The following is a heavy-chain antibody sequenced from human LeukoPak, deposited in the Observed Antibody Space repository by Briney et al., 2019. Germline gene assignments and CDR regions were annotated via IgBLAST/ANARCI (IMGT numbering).Heavy chain of an antibody. CDR1: GFTFSSYW. CDR2: IKQDGSEK. CDR3: ARDQGDYDYVWGSRWYFDY. J-gene: IGHJ4*02. V-gene: IGHV3-7*01. Sequence: PGGSLRLSCAASGFTFSSYWMSWVRRAPGKGLEWVANIKQDGSEKYYVDSVKGRFTISRDNAKNSLYLQMNSLRAEDTAVYYCARDQGDYDYVWGSRWYFDYWGQGTLVTVSS. D-gene: IGHD3-16*01.